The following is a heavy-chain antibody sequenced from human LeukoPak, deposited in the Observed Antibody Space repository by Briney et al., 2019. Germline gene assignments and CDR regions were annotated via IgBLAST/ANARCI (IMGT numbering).Heavy chain of an antibody. D-gene: IGHD3-16*01. V-gene: IGHV3-21*06. Sequence: GGSLRLSCADSGLTFSHYKMIWVRQAPGKGLEWVSSIGSGSTYIYYADSVKGRFTISRDNAKNSLYLQMNSLRPEDTALYYCAREGVLGAGFDAWGQGTLVAVSS. CDR1: GLTFSHYK. CDR3: AREGVLGAGFDA. CDR2: IGSGSTYI. J-gene: IGHJ5*02.